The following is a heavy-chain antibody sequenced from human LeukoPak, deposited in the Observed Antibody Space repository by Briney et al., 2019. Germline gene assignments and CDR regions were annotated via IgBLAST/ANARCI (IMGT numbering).Heavy chain of an antibody. CDR1: GFTVSDNY. Sequence: GGSLRLSCAASGFTVSDNYMSWVRQAPGKGLEWVSVTYRGGNTYYADSVKGRFNISRDNSKNTLYLQMNSLRAEDTAEYYCAQLDYYGSGRYDYWGQGTLVTVSS. D-gene: IGHD3-10*01. J-gene: IGHJ4*02. CDR2: TYRGGNT. V-gene: IGHV3-66*01. CDR3: AQLDYYGSGRYDY.